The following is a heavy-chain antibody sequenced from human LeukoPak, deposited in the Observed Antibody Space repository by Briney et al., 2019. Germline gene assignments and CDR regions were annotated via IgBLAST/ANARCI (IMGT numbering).Heavy chain of an antibody. CDR1: GGSISRSYY. D-gene: IGHD1-26*01. V-gene: IGHV4-61*01. CDR2: IYYSGST. CDR3: VRGGIVGTTARIPLFDY. Sequence: SGTLSLTCAVSGGSISRSYYWSWVRQPPGKGLEWIGYIYYSGSTNYNPSLKSRVTMSVDTSKNQFSLKLSSVTAADTAVYYCVRGGIVGTTARIPLFDYWGQGTLVTVSS. J-gene: IGHJ4*02.